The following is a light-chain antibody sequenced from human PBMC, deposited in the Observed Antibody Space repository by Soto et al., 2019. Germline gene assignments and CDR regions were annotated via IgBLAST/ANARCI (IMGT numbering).Light chain of an antibody. CDR2: GAS. CDR3: QQYGSSAWT. V-gene: IGKV3-20*01. CDR1: QSVSSSY. J-gene: IGKJ1*01. Sequence: EIVLTQSPGTLSLSPGERATLSCRASQSVSSSYLAWYQQKPGQAPRPLIYGASSRAIGIPDRFSGSGSGTDFTLTISRLEPEDFAVYYCQQYGSSAWTFGHGTKVEIK.